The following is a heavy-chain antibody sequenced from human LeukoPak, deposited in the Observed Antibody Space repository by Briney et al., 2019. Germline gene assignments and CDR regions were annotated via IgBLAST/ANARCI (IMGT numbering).Heavy chain of an antibody. V-gene: IGHV6-1*01. CDR3: ARDADSSNEWGPFDP. CDR1: GDSVSSSAS. Sequence: SQTLSLTCAISGDSVSSSASWNWIRPSPSRGLEWLGRTYYRSKWSSDYATSVKSRITINADTSKNQFSLQLSSVTPEDTAVYYCARDADSSNEWGPFDPWGQGTLVTVSS. J-gene: IGHJ5*02. CDR2: TYYRSKWSS. D-gene: IGHD1-1*01.